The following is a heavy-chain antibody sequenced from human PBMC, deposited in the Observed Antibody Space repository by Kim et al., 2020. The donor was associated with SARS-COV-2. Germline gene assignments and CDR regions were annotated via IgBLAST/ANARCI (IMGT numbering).Heavy chain of an antibody. D-gene: IGHD5-12*01. CDR2: INPSGGST. Sequence: ASVKVSCKASGYTFTSYYMHWVRQAPGQGLEWMGIINPSGGSTSYAQKFQGRVTMTRDTSTSTVYMELSSLRSEDTAVYYCARVGARNSGYDSSPRYYYYGMDVWGQGTTVTVSS. CDR3: ARVGARNSGYDSSPRYYYYGMDV. J-gene: IGHJ6*02. CDR1: GYTFTSYY. V-gene: IGHV1-46*01.